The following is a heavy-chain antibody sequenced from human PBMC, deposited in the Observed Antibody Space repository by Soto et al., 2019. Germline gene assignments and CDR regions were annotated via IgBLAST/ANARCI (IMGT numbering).Heavy chain of an antibody. CDR2: IYYSGST. D-gene: IGHD2-2*01. J-gene: IGHJ6*03. Sequence: PSETLSLTCTVSGGSISSSSYYWGWIRQPPGKGLEWIGSIYYSGSTYYNPSLKSRVTISVDTSKNQFSLKLSSVTAADTAVYYCARLRSPWYFSSTSCGYYYYMGVGGKGTTVPVSS. V-gene: IGHV4-39*01. CDR3: ARLRSPWYFSSTSCGYYYYMGV. CDR1: GGSISSSSYY.